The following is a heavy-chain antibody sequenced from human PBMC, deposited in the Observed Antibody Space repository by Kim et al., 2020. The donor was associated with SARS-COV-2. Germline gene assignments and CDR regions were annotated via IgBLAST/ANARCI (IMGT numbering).Heavy chain of an antibody. CDR3: ASASVVGYSNDNYFYY. D-gene: IGHD1-1*01. CDR1: GFTFSSYG. Sequence: GGSLRLSCAASGFTFSSYGMHWVRQAPGKGLEWVAVIWYDGSNKYYADSVKGRFTISRDNSKNTLYLQLNSLRAEDTAVYYCASASVVGYSNDNYFYYWG. J-gene: IGHJ4*01. CDR2: IWYDGSNK. V-gene: IGHV3-33*01.